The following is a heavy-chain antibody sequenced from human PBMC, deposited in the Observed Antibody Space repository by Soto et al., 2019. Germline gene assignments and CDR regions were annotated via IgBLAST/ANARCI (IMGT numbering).Heavy chain of an antibody. Sequence: PSETLSLTCTVSGGSVSSGSYYWSWIRQPPGKGLEWIGYIYYTGNTNFNPSLKSRVTISVDTSKNQFSLKLSSVTAADTAVYYCAICGWYYGMDVWGQGTTVTVSS. D-gene: IGHD2-15*01. CDR3: AICGWYYGMDV. CDR1: GGSVSSGSYY. J-gene: IGHJ6*02. CDR2: IYYTGNT. V-gene: IGHV4-61*01.